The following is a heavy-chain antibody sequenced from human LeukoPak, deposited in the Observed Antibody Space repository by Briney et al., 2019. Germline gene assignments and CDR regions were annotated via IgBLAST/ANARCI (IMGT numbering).Heavy chain of an antibody. Sequence: GGSLRLSCAASGFTFSSYTMSWVRQAPGKGLEWVSAISGSGGRTYYADSVKGRFTISRDNSKNTLYLQMSSLRAEDTAVYYCVKDKVGCSGGSCYSRYFQHWGQGTLVTVSS. J-gene: IGHJ1*01. D-gene: IGHD2-15*01. V-gene: IGHV3-23*01. CDR2: ISGSGGRT. CDR1: GFTFSSYT. CDR3: VKDKVGCSGGSCYSRYFQH.